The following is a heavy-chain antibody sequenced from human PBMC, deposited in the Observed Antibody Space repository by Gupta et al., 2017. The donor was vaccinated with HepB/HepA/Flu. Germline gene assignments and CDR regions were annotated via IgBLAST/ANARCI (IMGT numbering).Heavy chain of an antibody. V-gene: IGHV5-51*01. Sequence: EVQLVQSGAEVKKPGASLTISCKASGYSFSTYWLAWVRQMPGKGLEWMGIIYPRDSDTRYSPSFQGQVTISVDKSTTTAYLQWSSLKASDTAIYYCARDFCTDTTCWNWFDPWGQGTLVTVSS. J-gene: IGHJ5*02. CDR1: GYSFSTYW. CDR2: IYPRDSDT. CDR3: ARDFCTDTTCWNWFDP. D-gene: IGHD2-8*02.